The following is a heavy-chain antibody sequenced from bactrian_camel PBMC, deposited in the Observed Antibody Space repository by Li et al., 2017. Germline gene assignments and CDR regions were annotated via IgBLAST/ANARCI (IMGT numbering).Heavy chain of an antibody. CDR3: AAEEMAIGGPPCSLRHPYDY. J-gene: IGHJ4*01. V-gene: IGHV3S53*01. D-gene: IGHD3*01. Sequence: VQLVESGGGSVQPGGSLRLSCAASGYAIRDLSDTCMGWFRQTPGKEREAIAHFDSDRRAVYTDSVKGRFTISRDNVKNTLYLQMNSLKPEDTAMYYCAAEEMAIGGPPCSLRHPYDYWGQGTQVTVS. CDR1: GYAIRDLSDTC. CDR2: FDSDRRA.